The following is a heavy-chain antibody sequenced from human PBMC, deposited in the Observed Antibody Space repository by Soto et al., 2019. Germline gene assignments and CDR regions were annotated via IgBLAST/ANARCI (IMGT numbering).Heavy chain of an antibody. J-gene: IGHJ6*03. CDR1: GFTFSNAW. D-gene: IGHD3-3*01. CDR3: TTSAKFLEWLLPYYYYYYMHV. V-gene: IGHV3-15*01. Sequence: EVQLVESGGGLVKPGGSLRLSCAASGFTFSNAWMSWVSQAPGKGLEWVGRSKSKTDGGTTDYAAPVKGRFTISRDDSKNTLYLQMNSLKTEDTAVYYCTTSAKFLEWLLPYYYYYYMHVWGKGTTVTVSS. CDR2: SKSKTDGGTT.